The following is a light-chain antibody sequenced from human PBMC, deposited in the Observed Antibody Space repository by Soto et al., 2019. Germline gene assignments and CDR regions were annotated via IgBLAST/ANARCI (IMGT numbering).Light chain of an antibody. CDR3: KQYNSYSWT. Sequence: DIQMTQSPSTLSASVGDRVPITCRASQSISSWLAWYQQKPGKAPKLLIYKASSLESGVPSRFSGSGSGTEFTLTISSLQPDDFATYYCKQYNSYSWTVGQGTQGG. J-gene: IGKJ1*01. V-gene: IGKV1-5*03. CDR2: KAS. CDR1: QSISSW.